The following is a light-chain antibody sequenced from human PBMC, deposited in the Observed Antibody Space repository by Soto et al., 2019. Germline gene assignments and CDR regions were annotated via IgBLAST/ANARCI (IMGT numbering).Light chain of an antibody. J-gene: IGKJ2*01. CDR2: AAS. CDR3: QQLNSYPQT. CDR1: QGISSY. Sequence: IQLTQSPSSLSASVGDRVTITCRASQGISSYLAWYQQKPGKAPKLLIYAASTLQSGVPSRFSGSGSGTDFTLTISSLQPEDFATDYGQQLNSYPQTVGQGTKLEIK. V-gene: IGKV1-9*01.